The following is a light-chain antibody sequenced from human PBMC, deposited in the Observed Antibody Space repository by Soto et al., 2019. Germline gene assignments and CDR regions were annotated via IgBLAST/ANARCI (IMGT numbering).Light chain of an antibody. Sequence: EIVLTQSPGTLSLSPGERVTLSCRASQSVSNNFLAWYQQKPGQAPRLLIYDASSRVTGVPDRFSGSGSGTDFTLTISRLEPEDFAVYYCQQYGDSRTFGQGTRVEIK. CDR3: QQYGDSRT. CDR1: QSVSNNF. J-gene: IGKJ1*01. CDR2: DAS. V-gene: IGKV3-20*01.